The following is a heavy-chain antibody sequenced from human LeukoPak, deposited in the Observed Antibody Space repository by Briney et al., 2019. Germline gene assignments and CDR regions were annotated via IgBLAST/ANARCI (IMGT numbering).Heavy chain of an antibody. CDR3: ASTWGTTTVVTSLFDY. J-gene: IGHJ4*02. CDR1: GFTFSSYS. D-gene: IGHD4-23*01. Sequence: GGSLRLSCAASGFTFSSYSMNWVRQAPGKGLEWVSYISSSSSTIYYADSVKGRFTISRDNAKNSLYLQMNSLRAEDTAVYYCASTWGTTTVVTSLFDYWGQGTLVTVSS. V-gene: IGHV3-48*01. CDR2: ISSSSSTI.